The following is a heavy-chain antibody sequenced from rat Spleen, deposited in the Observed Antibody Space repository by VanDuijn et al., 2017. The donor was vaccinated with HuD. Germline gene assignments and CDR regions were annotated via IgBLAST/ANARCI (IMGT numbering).Heavy chain of an antibody. V-gene: IGHV5-31*01. J-gene: IGHJ2*01. Sequence: EVQLVESGGGLVQPGGSLKLSCVASGFTFNNYWMTWIRQAPGKGLEWVASITNASGRTYYPDSVKGRFTISRDIAKSTLYLQMNNLRSEDTATYYCARRGAPFDYWGQGVMFTVSS. CDR2: ITNASGRT. D-gene: IGHD4-3*01. CDR3: ARRGAPFDY. CDR1: GFTFNNYW.